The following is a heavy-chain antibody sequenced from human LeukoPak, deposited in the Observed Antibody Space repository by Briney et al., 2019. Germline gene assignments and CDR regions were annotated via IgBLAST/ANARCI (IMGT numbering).Heavy chain of an antibody. CDR1: GGSISSSSYY. CDR2: IYYSGST. Sequence: SETLSLTCTVSGGSISSSSYYWGWIRQPPGKGLEWIGSIYYSGSTYYNPSLKSRVTISVDTPKNQFSLKLSSVTAADTAVYYCARATSLNYYDSSEFDYWGQGTLVTVSS. D-gene: IGHD3-22*01. J-gene: IGHJ4*02. CDR3: ARATSLNYYDSSEFDY. V-gene: IGHV4-39*07.